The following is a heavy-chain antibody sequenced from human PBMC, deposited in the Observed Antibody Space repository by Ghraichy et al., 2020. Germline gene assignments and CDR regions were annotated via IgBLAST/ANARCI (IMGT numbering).Heavy chain of an antibody. V-gene: IGHV1-2*04. J-gene: IGHJ6*02. Sequence: ASVKVSCKASGYTFTGYYMHWVRQAPGQGLEWMGWINPNSGGTNYAQKFQGWVTMTRDTSISTAYMELSRLRSDDTAVYYCARAGSVLRFLEWSPKYYYGMDVWGQGTTVTVSS. D-gene: IGHD3-3*01. CDR2: INPNSGGT. CDR1: GYTFTGYY. CDR3: ARAGSVLRFLEWSPKYYYGMDV.